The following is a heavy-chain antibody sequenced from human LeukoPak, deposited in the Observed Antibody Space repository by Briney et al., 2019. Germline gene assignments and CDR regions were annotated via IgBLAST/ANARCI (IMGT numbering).Heavy chain of an antibody. D-gene: IGHD4-17*01. V-gene: IGHV3-66*01. J-gene: IGHJ4*02. CDR3: ARVDYGDYGFDY. CDR1: GFTVSSNY. CDR2: IYSGGST. Sequence: GGCLRLSCAASGFTVSSNYTSWVRQAPGKGLEWVSVIYSGGSTYYADSVKGRFTISRDNSKNTLYLQMNSLRAEDTAVYYCARVDYGDYGFDYWGQGTLVTVSS.